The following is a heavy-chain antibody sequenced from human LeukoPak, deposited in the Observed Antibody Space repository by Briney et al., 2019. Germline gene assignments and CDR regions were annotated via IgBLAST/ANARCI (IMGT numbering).Heavy chain of an antibody. V-gene: IGHV3-48*01. CDR2: ISSSSSTT. CDR1: GFTLSSNS. J-gene: IGHJ6*02. CDR3: TRDLPEGLWFGGSSPRYYYYYGMDV. Sequence: GGSLRLSCAASGFTLSSNSMNWVRQAPGKGLEWVSYISSSSSTTYYADSVKGRFTISRDDSKSIAYLQMNSLKTEDTAVYYCTRDLPEGLWFGGSSPRYYYYYGMDVWGQGTTVTVSS. D-gene: IGHD3-10*01.